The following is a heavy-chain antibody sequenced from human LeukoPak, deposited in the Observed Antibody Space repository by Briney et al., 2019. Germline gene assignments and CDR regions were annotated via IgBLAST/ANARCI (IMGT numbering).Heavy chain of an antibody. Sequence: GGSLRLSCAASGFTFSSYEMNWVRQAPGKGLEWVSYISSSGSTIYYADSVKGRFTTSRDNAKNSLYLQMNSLRAEDTAVYYCARDYYDSGGYYNLDAFDIWGQGTMVTVSS. J-gene: IGHJ3*02. V-gene: IGHV3-48*03. CDR1: GFTFSSYE. D-gene: IGHD3-22*01. CDR2: ISSSGSTI. CDR3: ARDYYDSGGYYNLDAFDI.